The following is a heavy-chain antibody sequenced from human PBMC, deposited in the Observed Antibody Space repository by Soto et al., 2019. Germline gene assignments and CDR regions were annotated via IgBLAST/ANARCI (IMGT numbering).Heavy chain of an antibody. V-gene: IGHV3-64*01. CDR2: ISSNGVGT. D-gene: IGHD6-6*01. J-gene: IGHJ6*03. CDR1: GFTLSGYG. Sequence: GGSLRLSCAAAGFTLSGYGMDWVRPAPGKGLEYVSGISSNGVGTYYANSVQGRFTISRDNSKNTVYLQMGSLRPEDMAVYYCARRARPDFYYMDVWGKGTTVTVSS. CDR3: ARRARPDFYYMDV.